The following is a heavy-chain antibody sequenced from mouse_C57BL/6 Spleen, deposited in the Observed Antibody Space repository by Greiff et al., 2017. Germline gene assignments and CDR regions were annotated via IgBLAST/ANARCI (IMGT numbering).Heavy chain of an antibody. CDR3: ARGYYGSKAWFAY. CDR2: IDPSDSYT. D-gene: IGHD1-1*01. Sequence: QVQLKQPGAELVKPGASVKLSCKASGYTFTSYWMQWVKQRPGQGLEWIGEIDPSDSYTNYNQKFKGKATLTVDTSSSTAYMQLSSLTSEDSAVYYCARGYYGSKAWFAYWGQGTLVTVSA. CDR1: GYTFTSYW. J-gene: IGHJ3*01. V-gene: IGHV1-50*01.